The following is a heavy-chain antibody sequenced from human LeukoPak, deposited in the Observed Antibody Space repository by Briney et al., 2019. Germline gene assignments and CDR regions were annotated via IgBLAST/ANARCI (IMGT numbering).Heavy chain of an antibody. Sequence: SVKVSCKASGGTLNTHIFTWVRQAPGQGLEGMGKITPIIDSSKYAQKFQGRLTITADKSTGTVYMELSSLRSEDTAVYYCARVHGYGYCSGGSCYADAFDIWGQGTMVTVSS. D-gene: IGHD2-15*01. CDR1: GGTLNTHI. CDR2: ITPIIDSS. V-gene: IGHV1-69*08. J-gene: IGHJ3*02. CDR3: ARVHGYGYCSGGSCYADAFDI.